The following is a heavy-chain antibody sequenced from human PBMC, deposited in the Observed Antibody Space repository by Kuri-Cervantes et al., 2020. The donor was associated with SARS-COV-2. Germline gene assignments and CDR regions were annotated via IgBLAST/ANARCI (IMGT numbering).Heavy chain of an antibody. V-gene: IGHV1-8*02. D-gene: IGHD5/OR15-5a*01. CDR1: GYTFTNND. Sequence: ASVKVSCKASGYTFTNNDVNWLRQASGQGLEWMGWMNPDTGNAGYAQKFQGRVTMTRITSISTAYMELSSLRFEDAAVYYCAREVDYYSSGGYMDVWGKGTTVTVSS. CDR2: MNPDTGNA. J-gene: IGHJ6*03. CDR3: AREVDYYSSGGYMDV.